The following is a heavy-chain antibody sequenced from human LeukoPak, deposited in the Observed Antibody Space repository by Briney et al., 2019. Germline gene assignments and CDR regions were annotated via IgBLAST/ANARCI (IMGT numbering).Heavy chain of an antibody. CDR3: ARHGYSSGGSCYWDY. CDR1: GGSISPFY. J-gene: IGHJ4*02. D-gene: IGHD2-15*01. CDR2: IYYSGST. V-gene: IGHV4-59*08. Sequence: KPSETLSLTCTVSGGSISPFYWSWIRQPPGKGLEWIAYIYYSGSTAYNPSLKSRVAISVDTSNNQVSLKLSSVTAADTAVYYCARHGYSSGGSCYWDYWGQGTLVTVSS.